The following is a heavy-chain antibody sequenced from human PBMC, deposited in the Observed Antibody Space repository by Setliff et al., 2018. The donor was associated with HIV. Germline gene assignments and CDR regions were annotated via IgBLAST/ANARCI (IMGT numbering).Heavy chain of an antibody. J-gene: IGHJ6*02. D-gene: IGHD4-17*01. CDR1: GFTFRSYS. CDR2: ISSSSSYI. CDR3: ARAKIGPAGDRTYYYGMDV. Sequence: LRLSCAASGFTFRSYSMNWVRQAPGKGLEWVSSISSSSSYIYYAGSVKGRFTISRENAKNSLYLQMNSLKADDTAVYYCARAKIGPAGDRTYYYGMDVWGQGTTVTVSS. V-gene: IGHV3-21*04.